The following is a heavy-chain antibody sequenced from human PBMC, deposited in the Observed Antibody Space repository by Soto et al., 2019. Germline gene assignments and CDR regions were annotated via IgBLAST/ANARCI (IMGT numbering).Heavy chain of an antibody. CDR2: INPSGGST. CDR3: AREEDKHSQDYYGMDV. CDR1: GYTFTSYY. V-gene: IGHV1-46*01. Sequence: ASVKVSCKASGYTFTSYYMHWVRQAPGQGLEWMGIINPSGGSTSYAQKFQGRVTMTRDTSTSTVYMELSSLRSEDTAVYYCAREEDKHSQDYYGMDVWGQGTTVTVSS. J-gene: IGHJ6*02.